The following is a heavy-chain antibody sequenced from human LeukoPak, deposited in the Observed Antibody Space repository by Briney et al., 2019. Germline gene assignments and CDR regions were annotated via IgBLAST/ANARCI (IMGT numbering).Heavy chain of an antibody. CDR2: INHSGST. CDR3: ARASPIKGFYGSGSYFNY. Sequence: SETLSLTCAVYGGSFSGYYWSWIRQPPGKGLEWIGEINHSGSTNYNPSLKSRVTISVDTSKNQFSLKLSSVTAADTAVYYCARASPIKGFYGSGSYFNYWGQGTLVTVSS. V-gene: IGHV4-34*01. CDR1: GGSFSGYY. J-gene: IGHJ4*02. D-gene: IGHD3-10*01.